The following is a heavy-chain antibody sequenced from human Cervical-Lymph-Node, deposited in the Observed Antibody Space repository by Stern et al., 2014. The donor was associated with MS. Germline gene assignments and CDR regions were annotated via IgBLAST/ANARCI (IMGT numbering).Heavy chain of an antibody. J-gene: IGHJ4*02. Sequence: VQLVESGPGLVKPSETLSLMCSVSSGFIGNNYWSWIRQPPGKGLEWIGHLYYSGSTHYNPSLKSRVTISLDTSKNQLSLRLSSVTAADTAVYYCARAGPYDYIWGNFRHRAFYFDSWGQGALVTVSS. CDR1: SGFIGNNY. CDR2: LYYSGST. CDR3: ARAGPYDYIWGNFRHRAFYFDS. V-gene: IGHV4-59*01. D-gene: IGHD3-16*02.